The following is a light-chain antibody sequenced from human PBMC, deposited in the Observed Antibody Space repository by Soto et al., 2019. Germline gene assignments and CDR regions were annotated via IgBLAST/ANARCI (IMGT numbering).Light chain of an antibody. CDR2: GTS. CDR3: QHYHGYAWT. V-gene: IGKV1-5*03. CDR1: QSISHC. Sequence: DIHMTQSPSTLSASVGDRVTITCRASQSISHCLAWYQQKPGRAPNPLIYGTSSLESGVPSRISGSGSGTEFTLTISLLQPDDFASYCCQHYHGYAWTFGQGTEVEIK. J-gene: IGKJ1*01.